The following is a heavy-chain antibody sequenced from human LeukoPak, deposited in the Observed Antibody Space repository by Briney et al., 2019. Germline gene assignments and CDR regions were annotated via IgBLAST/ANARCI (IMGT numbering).Heavy chain of an antibody. V-gene: IGHV3-23*01. CDR3: AKAAKGGDIVVVPAAILGVPLDY. CDR2: ISGSGGST. D-gene: IGHD2-2*01. CDR1: GFTFNNYA. J-gene: IGHJ4*02. Sequence: GGSLRLYCAASGFTFNNYAMSWVRQAPGKGLEWVSAISGSGGSTYYADSVKGRFTISRDNSKNTLYLQMNSLRAEDTAVYYCAKAAKGGDIVVVPAAILGVPLDYWGQGTLVTVSS.